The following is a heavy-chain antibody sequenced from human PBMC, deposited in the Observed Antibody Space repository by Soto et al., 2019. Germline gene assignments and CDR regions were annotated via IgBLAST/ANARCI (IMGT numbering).Heavy chain of an antibody. J-gene: IGHJ4*02. D-gene: IGHD6-13*01. CDR2: IFHGGTI. CDR1: GGSIDSSDW. CDR3: ARDHRYSNSWAFDS. Sequence: QVQLQESGPGXXKPSXXLSXXXAXSGGSIDSSDWWNWVRQPPGKGMEWSGEIFHGGTIIYNPSLESRVTMSGDKTSNQSSLELTSVTAADTAVYYCARDHRYSNSWAFDSWGQGTLVTGSS. V-gene: IGHV4-4*02.